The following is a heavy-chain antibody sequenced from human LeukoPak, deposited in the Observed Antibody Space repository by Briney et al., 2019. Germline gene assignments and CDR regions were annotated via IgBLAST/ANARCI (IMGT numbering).Heavy chain of an antibody. Sequence: GASVKVSCKASGYTFTSYDINWVRQATGQGLEWMGWISAYNGNTNYAQKLQGRVTMTTDTSTSTAYMELRSLRSDDTAVYYCARMHYYDSSGYPGPYYYYYYMDVWGKGTTVTISS. CDR1: GYTFTSYD. CDR2: ISAYNGNT. D-gene: IGHD3-22*01. V-gene: IGHV1-18*01. CDR3: ARMHYYDSSGYPGPYYYYYYMDV. J-gene: IGHJ6*03.